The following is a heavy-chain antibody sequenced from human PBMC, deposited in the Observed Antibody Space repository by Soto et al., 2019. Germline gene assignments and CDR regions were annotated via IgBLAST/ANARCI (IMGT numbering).Heavy chain of an antibody. Sequence: QVQLVQSGAEVKKPGASVKVSCKASGYTFTSYDINWVRQATGQGLEWMGWMNPNSGNTGYAQKFQGRVTMTRNTSTSTAYTELSSPRSEDTAVYYCARSPRIAAAGTGCFHPWCQGTLVTVSS. V-gene: IGHV1-8*01. D-gene: IGHD6-13*01. CDR1: GYTFTSYD. J-gene: IGHJ5*02. CDR2: MNPNSGNT. CDR3: ARSPRIAAAGTGCFHP.